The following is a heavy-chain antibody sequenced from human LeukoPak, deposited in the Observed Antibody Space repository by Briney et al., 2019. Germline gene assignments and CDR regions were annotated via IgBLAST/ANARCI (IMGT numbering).Heavy chain of an antibody. D-gene: IGHD3-16*01. Sequence: GGSLRLSCAASGATFSNYSMNWVRPAPGRGLEWVSSISTWSTYIYSADSVKGRFTISRDNDKNSLFLQMNSLRAEDTAVYFCAKSARAVMAMMDVWGKGTTVTVSS. CDR3: AKSARAVMAMMDV. V-gene: IGHV3-21*01. CDR2: ISTWSTYI. CDR1: GATFSNYS. J-gene: IGHJ6*04.